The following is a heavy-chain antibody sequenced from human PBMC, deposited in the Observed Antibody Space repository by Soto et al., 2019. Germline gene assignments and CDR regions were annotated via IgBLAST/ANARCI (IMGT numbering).Heavy chain of an antibody. D-gene: IGHD5-12*01. CDR2: LPYAGSNK. Sequence: QVQLVESGGGVVQPGRSLRLSCAASGFTFSSYGMHCVRQAPGKGLEWVAVLPYAGSNKYYAGSVKGRFTISRDNSKNTLYLQMNSLRAADTAVYYCAKGKGGYYDYDVGYHFDYWGQGTLVSVSS. J-gene: IGHJ4*02. V-gene: IGHV3-30*18. CDR1: GFTFSSYG. CDR3: AKGKGGYYDYDVGYHFDY.